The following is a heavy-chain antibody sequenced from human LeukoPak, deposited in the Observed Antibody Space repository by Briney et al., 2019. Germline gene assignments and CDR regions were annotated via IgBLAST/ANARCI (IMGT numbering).Heavy chain of an antibody. CDR1: GFTFSSSA. Sequence: GGSLRLSCAASGFTFSSSAMNWVRQAPGKGLEWVSYISSGTSTIYYADSVKGRFTISRDNAKNSLYLQMNSLRAEDTAVYYCASVVTYYGGDWFDPWGQGTLVTVSS. D-gene: IGHD4-23*01. V-gene: IGHV3-48*04. J-gene: IGHJ5*02. CDR2: ISSGTSTI. CDR3: ASVVTYYGGDWFDP.